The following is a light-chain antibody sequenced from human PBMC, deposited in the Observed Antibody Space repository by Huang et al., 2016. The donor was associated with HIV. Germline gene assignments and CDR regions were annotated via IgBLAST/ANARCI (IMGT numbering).Light chain of an antibody. Sequence: DIQMTQSPSTLSASVGDRVTITCRASESISSRLAWYQQKPGKAPNLLIYKTSSLASGVPSRISGSGAGTEFTLTINSLQPDDFATYYCQQYNSYSRTFGQGTKVEIK. CDR1: ESISSR. J-gene: IGKJ1*01. CDR3: QQYNSYSRT. V-gene: IGKV1-5*03. CDR2: KTS.